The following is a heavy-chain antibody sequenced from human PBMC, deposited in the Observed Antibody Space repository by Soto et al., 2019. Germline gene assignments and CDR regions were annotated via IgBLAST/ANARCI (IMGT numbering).Heavy chain of an antibody. CDR2: IYSGDNT. CDR1: GFTGSSNY. D-gene: IGHD4-17*01. V-gene: IGHV3-66*01. Sequence: GGSLRLSCTASGFTGSSNYRSWVRQAPGKALEWVSGIYSGDNTYYADSVKGRFTISRDSSKNTLYLQMNNLRVEDTAVYYCAGTTASAFDIWGQGTMVTVSS. CDR3: AGTTASAFDI. J-gene: IGHJ3*02.